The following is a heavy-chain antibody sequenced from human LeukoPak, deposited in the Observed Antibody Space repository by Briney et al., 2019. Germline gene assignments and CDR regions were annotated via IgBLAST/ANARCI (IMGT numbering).Heavy chain of an antibody. CDR3: ASLSYGRLYCYFDY. J-gene: IGHJ4*02. Sequence: GGSLRLSCAASGFTFSSYWMSWVRQAPGKGLEWVANTKQDGSEKYYVDSVKGRFTISRDNAKNSLYLQMNSLRAEDTAVYYCASLSYGRLYCYFDYWGQGTLVTVSS. D-gene: IGHD2-8*02. CDR1: GFTFSSYW. V-gene: IGHV3-7*01. CDR2: TKQDGSEK.